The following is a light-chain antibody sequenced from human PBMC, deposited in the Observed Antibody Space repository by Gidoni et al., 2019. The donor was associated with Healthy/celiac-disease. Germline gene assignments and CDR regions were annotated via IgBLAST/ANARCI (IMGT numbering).Light chain of an antibody. Sequence: QSALTQPASVSGSPGHAITISCTGTSSDVGGYNYVSWYQQHPGKAPKLMIYEVSNRPSGVSHRFSGSKSGNTASLTISGLQAEDEADYYCSSYTSSSTRVFGTGTKVTVL. CDR1: SSDVGGYNY. V-gene: IGLV2-14*01. CDR3: SSYTSSSTRV. J-gene: IGLJ1*01. CDR2: EVS.